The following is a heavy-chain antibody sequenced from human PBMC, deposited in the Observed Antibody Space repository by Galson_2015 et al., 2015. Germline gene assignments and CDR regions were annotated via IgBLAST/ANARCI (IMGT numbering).Heavy chain of an antibody. CDR1: GFTFSNYN. V-gene: IGHV3-21*01. Sequence: SLRLSCAASGFTFSNYNMNWVRQAPGKALEWVSCITSRSSYIYYADSVKGRFTISRDNVQNSLSLHMNSLRVEDTAVYYCARDPSAGTYQSNFDYWGQGTLVTVSS. CDR3: ARDPSAGTYQSNFDY. J-gene: IGHJ4*02. CDR2: ITSRSSYI. D-gene: IGHD6-13*01.